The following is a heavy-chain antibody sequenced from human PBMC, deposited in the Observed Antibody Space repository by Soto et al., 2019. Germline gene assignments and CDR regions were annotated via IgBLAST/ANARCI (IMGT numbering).Heavy chain of an antibody. D-gene: IGHD3-10*01. CDR2: ISGSGTTT. CDR1: GFTSTNYV. J-gene: IGHJ4*02. V-gene: IGHV3-23*01. Sequence: GGSLRLSCAASGFTSTNYVMNWVRQAPGKGLEWVSSISGSGTTTFYADSVKGRFTISRDNSKNTLYLQMNSLRAEDTAVYYCARPLLWFGELLFGFDYWGQGTLVTVSS. CDR3: ARPLLWFGELLFGFDY.